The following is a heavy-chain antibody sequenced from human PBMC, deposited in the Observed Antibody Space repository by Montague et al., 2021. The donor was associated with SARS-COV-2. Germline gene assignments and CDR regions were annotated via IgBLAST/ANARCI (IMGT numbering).Heavy chain of an antibody. CDR2: INHRGST. CDR3: ARGRQHINVVVVVVTGGKYYFDF. J-gene: IGHJ4*02. D-gene: IGHD3-22*01. V-gene: IGHV4-34*01. Sequence: SETLSLTCAVYDGSFSAYSWTWIRQPPGKGLEWIGEINHRGSTNYNPSLKSRVTISVDTSKNQFSLKMTSVTAADTAVYYCARGRQHINVVVVVVTGGKYYFDFWGQGTLVTVSS. CDR1: DGSFSAYS.